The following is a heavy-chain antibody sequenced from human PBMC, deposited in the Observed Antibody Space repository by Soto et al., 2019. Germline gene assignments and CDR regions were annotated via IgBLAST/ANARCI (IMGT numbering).Heavy chain of an antibody. CDR2: FDSEDGET. CDR3: ATGPGYYYYYYMDV. CDR1: GYTLTELS. V-gene: IGHV1-24*01. J-gene: IGHJ6*03. Sequence: ASVKVSCKVSGYTLTELSMHWVRQAPGKGLEWMGGFDSEDGETIYAQKFQGRVTMTEDTSTDTAYMELSSLRSEDTAVYYCATGPGYYYYYYMDVWGKGTTVTVSS.